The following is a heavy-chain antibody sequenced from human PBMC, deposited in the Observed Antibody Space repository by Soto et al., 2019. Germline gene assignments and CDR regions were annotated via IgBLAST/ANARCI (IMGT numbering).Heavy chain of an antibody. J-gene: IGHJ3*02. D-gene: IGHD3-22*01. Sequence: PSETLSLTCTVSGGSVSSGSYYWSWIRQPPGKGLEWIGYIYYIGSTNYNPSLKSRVTISVDTSKNQFSLKLSSVTAADTAVYYCAIDKWLLDAIDIWGQGTMVTVSS. CDR3: AIDKWLLDAIDI. CDR1: GGSVSSGSYY. V-gene: IGHV4-61*01. CDR2: IYYIGST.